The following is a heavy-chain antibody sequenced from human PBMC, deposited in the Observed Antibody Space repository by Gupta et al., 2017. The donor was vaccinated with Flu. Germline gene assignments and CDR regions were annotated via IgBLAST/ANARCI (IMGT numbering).Heavy chain of an antibody. J-gene: IGHJ4*02. CDR3: ARGHWDN. CDR1: SYE. Sequence: SYEMSWVGQSPGRGLEWVAFISSGAGTYYTDPVRGRFTISRDNANNLLYLQMSSLRGEDTAVYYCARGHWDNWGQGTLVTVSS. V-gene: IGHV3-48*03. CDR2: ISSGAGT.